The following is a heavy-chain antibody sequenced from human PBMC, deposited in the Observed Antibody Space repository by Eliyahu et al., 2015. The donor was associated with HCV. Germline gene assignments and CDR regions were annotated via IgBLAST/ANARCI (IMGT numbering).Heavy chain of an antibody. Sequence: QVQLQESGPGLVKPSETLSLTCTVSGGSITNYYWSWIRQPPGKGLEWVGVIYYSGSTNYNPSLKSRVTISVDTSKNQFSLKLSSVTAADTAVYYCARGADNSLRGDWFDPWGQGTLVTVSS. CDR2: IYYSGST. CDR1: GGSITNYY. D-gene: IGHD1-14*01. J-gene: IGHJ5*02. CDR3: ARGADNSLRGDWFDP. V-gene: IGHV4-59*01.